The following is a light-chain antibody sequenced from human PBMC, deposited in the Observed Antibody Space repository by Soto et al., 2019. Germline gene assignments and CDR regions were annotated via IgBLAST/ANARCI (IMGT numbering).Light chain of an antibody. CDR2: EVS. CDR3: SSYTGRGTPLYV. V-gene: IGLV2-14*01. CDR1: SSDVGDYNY. J-gene: IGLJ1*01. Sequence: QSALTQPASVYGSPGQSITISCTGTSSDVGDYNYVSWYQQYPGKAPKLMIYEVSNRPSGVSNRFSGSKSGNTASLAISGLQAEDEADYYCSSYTGRGTPLYVFGTGTKLTVL.